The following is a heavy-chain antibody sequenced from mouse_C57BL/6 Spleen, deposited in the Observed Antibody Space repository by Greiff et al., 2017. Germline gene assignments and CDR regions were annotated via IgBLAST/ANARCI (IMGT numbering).Heavy chain of an antibody. V-gene: IGHV5-6*01. CDR3: ARQVCYDYDWYFDV. CDR2: ISSGGSYT. D-gene: IGHD2-4*01. Sequence: EVKLMESGGDLVKPGGSLKLSCAASGFTFSSYGISWVRQTPDKRLEWVATISSGGSYTYYPDSVKGRFTISRDNAKNTLYLQMSSLKSEDTAMYYCARQVCYDYDWYFDVWGTGTTVTVSS. J-gene: IGHJ1*03. CDR1: GFTFSSYG.